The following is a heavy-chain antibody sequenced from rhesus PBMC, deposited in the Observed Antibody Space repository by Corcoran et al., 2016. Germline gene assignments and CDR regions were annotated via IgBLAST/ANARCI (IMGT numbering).Heavy chain of an antibody. V-gene: IGHV1-200*01. D-gene: IGHD2-27*01. CDR2: ITPSNGNT. CDR1: GYTFTSYS. J-gene: IGHJ4*01. CDR3: ASGYSTNLDY. Sequence: QVQLVQSGAEVKKPGASVKLSCKASGYTFTSYSINWVRQAPGQGLEWMGWITPSNGNTGYAQQFQGRVTMTRDTSTSTAYMELSSLRSEDTAVYYCASGYSTNLDYWGQGVLVTVSS.